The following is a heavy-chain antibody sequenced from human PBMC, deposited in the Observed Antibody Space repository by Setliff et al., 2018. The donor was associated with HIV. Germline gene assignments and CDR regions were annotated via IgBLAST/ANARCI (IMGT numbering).Heavy chain of an antibody. CDR3: ARSLVPSGYYYGRHAFDI. Sequence: SETLSLTCSVSGASIRGHYWSWIRQSPGKGLEWIGNIYYSGNTNYNPSFKSRVTISVDTSKNQFPLRVNSVTAADTAVYYCARSLVPSGYYYGRHAFDIWGQGTKVTVAS. J-gene: IGHJ3*02. CDR1: GASIRGHY. CDR2: IYYSGNT. V-gene: IGHV4-59*08. D-gene: IGHD3-22*01.